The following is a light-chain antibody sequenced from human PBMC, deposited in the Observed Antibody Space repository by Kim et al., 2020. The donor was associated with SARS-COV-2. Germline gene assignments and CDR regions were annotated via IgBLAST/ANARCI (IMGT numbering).Light chain of an antibody. Sequence: GQGVTVSCSGSSSNIGITAVNWSQQLPGTAPKLLIYSTNQRPSGVPDRFSGSKSGTSASLAISGLQSEDEADYYCAAWDDSLNGPVFGGGTQLTVL. CDR1: SSNIGITA. CDR2: STN. CDR3: AAWDDSLNGPV. V-gene: IGLV1-44*01. J-gene: IGLJ7*01.